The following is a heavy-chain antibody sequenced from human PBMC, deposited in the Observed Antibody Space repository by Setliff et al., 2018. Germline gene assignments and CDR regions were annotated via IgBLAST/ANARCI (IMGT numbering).Heavy chain of an antibody. D-gene: IGHD5-12*01. J-gene: IGHJ4*02. CDR2: ISSSNSGM. V-gene: IGHV3-48*01. CDR3: ARGLETLDISKYFDY. Sequence: GGSLRLSCAAPGPTFSRYSMNWVRQAPGKGLEWISYISSSNSGMYYADSVKGRFTITRDSAKNPVFLQMNSLRAEDTAVYYCARGLETLDISKYFDYWGQGTLVTVSS. CDR1: GPTFSRYS.